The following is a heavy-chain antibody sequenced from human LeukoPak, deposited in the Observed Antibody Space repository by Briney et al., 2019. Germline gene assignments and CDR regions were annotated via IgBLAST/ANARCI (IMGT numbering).Heavy chain of an antibody. D-gene: IGHD3-16*02. V-gene: IGHV4-39*01. Sequence: SFTSYWIGWVRQMPGKGLEWIGSIYYSGSTYYNPSLKSRVTISVDTSKNQFSLKLSSVTAADTAVYYCARRPSLYRNWFDPWGQGTLVTVSS. J-gene: IGHJ5*02. CDR2: IYYSGST. CDR1: SFTSYW. CDR3: ARRPSLYRNWFDP.